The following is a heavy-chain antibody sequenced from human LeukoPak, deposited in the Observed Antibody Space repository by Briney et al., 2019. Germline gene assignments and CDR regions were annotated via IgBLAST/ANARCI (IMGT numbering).Heavy chain of an antibody. CDR2: ITDSGATT. J-gene: IGHJ6*02. V-gene: IGHV3-23*01. Sequence: GGSLRLSCAASGFTFSSYSMTWVRRAPGKGLEWISAITDSGATTYYADSVRGRFTISRDNSKNTLYLQMNSLRAEDTAVYYCAKDYDTSGYYYNYYYGMDVWGQGTTVTVSS. D-gene: IGHD3-22*01. CDR3: AKDYDTSGYYYNYYYGMDV. CDR1: GFTFSSYS.